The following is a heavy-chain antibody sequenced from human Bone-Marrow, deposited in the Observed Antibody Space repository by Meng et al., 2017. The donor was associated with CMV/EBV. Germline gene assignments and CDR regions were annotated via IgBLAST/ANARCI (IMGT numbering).Heavy chain of an antibody. CDR1: GFTFSTYW. CDR3: ARDGSSWIYPDY. Sequence: GGALRLSCAASGFTFSTYWMSWVRQAPGKGLEWVANIKQDGREKYYVDSVKGRFTISRDNAKNSLYLQMNSLRAEDTAVYYCARDGSSWIYPDYWGQGTLVTVSS. J-gene: IGHJ4*02. CDR2: IKQDGREK. V-gene: IGHV3-7*01. D-gene: IGHD6-13*01.